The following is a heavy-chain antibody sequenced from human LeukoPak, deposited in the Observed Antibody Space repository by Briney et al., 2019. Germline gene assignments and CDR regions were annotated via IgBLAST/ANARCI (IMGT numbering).Heavy chain of an antibody. CDR1: GGSISSYY. CDR2: IYYSGST. CDR3: ARTVRGVFDY. D-gene: IGHD3-10*01. V-gene: IGHV4-59*01. Sequence: SETLSLTCTVSGGSISSYYWSWIRQPPGKGLEWIGYIYYSGSTNYNPSLKSRVTISVDTSKNQFSLKLSSVTAADTAVYYCARTVRGVFDYWGQGTLATVSS. J-gene: IGHJ4*02.